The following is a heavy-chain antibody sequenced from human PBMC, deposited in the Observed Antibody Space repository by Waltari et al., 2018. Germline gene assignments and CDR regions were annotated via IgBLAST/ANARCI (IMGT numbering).Heavy chain of an antibody. Sequence: EVQLVESGGGLVQPGGSLRLSCSAPGFSISTYYMRWVRQAPGKGLEWVATIKQDGSEKYYVDSVKGRFTISRDNAKNSMYLQMNSLKAEDTAVYYCARRKWNYGSDDGMDVWGQGTTVTVSS. J-gene: IGHJ6*02. CDR1: GFSISTYY. CDR2: IKQDGSEK. D-gene: IGHD1-7*01. V-gene: IGHV3-7*01. CDR3: ARRKWNYGSDDGMDV.